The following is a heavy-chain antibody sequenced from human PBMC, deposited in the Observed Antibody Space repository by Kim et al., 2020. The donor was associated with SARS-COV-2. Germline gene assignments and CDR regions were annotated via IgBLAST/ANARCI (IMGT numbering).Heavy chain of an antibody. CDR3: ARVTLQLSGVLFDY. J-gene: IGHJ4*02. V-gene: IGHV1-18*01. Sequence: AQTLQGGVTMTTDTATSTAYMELRSLRSDDTAVYYCARVTLQLSGVLFDYWGQGTLVTVSS. D-gene: IGHD5-18*01.